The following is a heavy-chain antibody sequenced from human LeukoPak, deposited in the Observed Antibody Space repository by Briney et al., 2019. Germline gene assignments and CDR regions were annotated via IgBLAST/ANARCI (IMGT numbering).Heavy chain of an antibody. Sequence: ETLSLTCTVSGDSIRSYYWSWIRQSPGKGLEWIACIYYNGRTDHNPSLKSRVTISLDMSKNQFSLKLKSVTAADTAVYYCVRHDYDTSWGLDWFFDLWGRGTLVAVSS. J-gene: IGHJ2*01. V-gene: IGHV4-59*08. CDR3: VRHDYDTSWGLDWFFDL. CDR1: GDSIRSYY. CDR2: IYYNGRT. D-gene: IGHD2-2*01.